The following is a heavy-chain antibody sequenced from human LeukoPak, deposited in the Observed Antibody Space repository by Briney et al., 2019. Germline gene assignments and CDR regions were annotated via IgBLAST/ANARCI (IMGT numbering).Heavy chain of an antibody. J-gene: IGHJ4*02. CDR2: ISYDGGIK. Sequence: GSLRLSCAASGFTFSRYGIHRVRQAPGKGLEWVAVISYDGGIKYYADSVKGQFTISRDNSKNTLYLEMNSLGAEDTAVYYCAKDLRSYCSGGSCSTRFDYWGQGTLVTVSS. CDR3: AKDLRSYCSGGSCSTRFDY. D-gene: IGHD2-15*01. CDR1: GFTFSRYG. V-gene: IGHV3-30*18.